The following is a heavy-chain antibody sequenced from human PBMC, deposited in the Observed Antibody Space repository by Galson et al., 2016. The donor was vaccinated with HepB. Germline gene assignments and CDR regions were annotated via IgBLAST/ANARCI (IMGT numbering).Heavy chain of an antibody. J-gene: IGHJ6*02. Sequence: SVKVSCKASGYTFTSYDINWVRQATGQGLEWMGWMNPDSGNTVYAQKFQGRITMTRNTSISTAYMELSSLRSEDTAVYYCARRRAYCSGGSCSSDYSYYGMDVWGQGTTVTASS. V-gene: IGHV1-8*01. D-gene: IGHD2-15*01. CDR2: MNPDSGNT. CDR1: GYTFTSYD. CDR3: ARRRAYCSGGSCSSDYSYYGMDV.